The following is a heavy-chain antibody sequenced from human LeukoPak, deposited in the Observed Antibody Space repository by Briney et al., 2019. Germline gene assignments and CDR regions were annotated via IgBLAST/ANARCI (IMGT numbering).Heavy chain of an antibody. Sequence: QPGGSLRLSCAASGFTFSSYAMSWVRQAPGKGLEWVSAISGSGGSTYYADSVKGRFTISRDNSKNTLYLQMNSLRAEDTAVYYCAKPPVAVLWFGEPPDWYFDLWGRGTLVTVSS. V-gene: IGHV3-23*01. J-gene: IGHJ2*01. D-gene: IGHD3-10*01. CDR1: GFTFSSYA. CDR2: ISGSGGST. CDR3: AKPPVAVLWFGEPPDWYFDL.